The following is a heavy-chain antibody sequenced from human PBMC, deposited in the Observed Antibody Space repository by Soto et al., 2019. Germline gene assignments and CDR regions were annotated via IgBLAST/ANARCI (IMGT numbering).Heavy chain of an antibody. CDR3: ATSYGSGYRAFDY. CDR1: GDTFSFYT. Sequence: QVQLVQSGAEVKKPGSSVKVSCKASGDTFSFYTINWVRQAPGLGLEWVGRINPILSMSNYAQKFQGRVTMTADKSTNRAYMELRSLRSGDTAMYYCATSYGSGYRAFDYWGQGALVTVSS. V-gene: IGHV1-69*02. J-gene: IGHJ4*02. D-gene: IGHD3-16*02. CDR2: INPILSMS.